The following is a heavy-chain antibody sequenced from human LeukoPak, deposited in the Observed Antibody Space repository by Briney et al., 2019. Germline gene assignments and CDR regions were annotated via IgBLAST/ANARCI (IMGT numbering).Heavy chain of an antibody. D-gene: IGHD3-16*01. J-gene: IGHJ4*02. Sequence: ASVKVSCKASGYTFTSYGISWVRQAPGQGLEWMGWINPNSGGTNYAQKFQGRVTMTRDTSISTAYMELSRLRSEDTAVYYCARAPRWKSLGDWGQGTLVTVSS. V-gene: IGHV1-2*02. CDR1: GYTFTSYG. CDR2: INPNSGGT. CDR3: ARAPRWKSLGD.